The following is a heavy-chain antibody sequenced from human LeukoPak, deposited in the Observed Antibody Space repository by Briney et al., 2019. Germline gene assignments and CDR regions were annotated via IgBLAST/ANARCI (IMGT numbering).Heavy chain of an antibody. CDR3: ARVEGGPHSRAMVDY. D-gene: IGHD5-18*01. V-gene: IGHV1-69*02. Sequence: SVKVSCKASGGTFSSCTISWVRQAPGQGLEWMGRIIPILGIANYAQKFQGRVTITADKSTSTAYMELSSLRSEDTAVYYCARVEGGPHSRAMVDYWGQGTLVTVSS. CDR1: GGTFSSCT. CDR2: IIPILGIA. J-gene: IGHJ4*02.